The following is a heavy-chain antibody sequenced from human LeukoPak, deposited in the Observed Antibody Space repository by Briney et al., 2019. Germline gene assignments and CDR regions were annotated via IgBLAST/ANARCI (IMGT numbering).Heavy chain of an antibody. CDR2: IKQDGSEK. D-gene: IGHD6-13*01. J-gene: IGHJ5*02. Sequence: GGSLRLSCAASGFTFSSYWMSWVRQAPGKGLEWVANIKQDGSEKYYVDSVKGRFTISRDNAKNSLYLQMNNLRDEDTAVYYCARGSSSWYHVLVWFDPWGQATLVTVSS. CDR1: GFTFSSYW. CDR3: ARGSSSWYHVLVWFDP. V-gene: IGHV3-7*03.